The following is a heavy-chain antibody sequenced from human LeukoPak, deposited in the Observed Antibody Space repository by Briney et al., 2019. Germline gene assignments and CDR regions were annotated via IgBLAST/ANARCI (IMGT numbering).Heavy chain of an antibody. Sequence: PGGSLRLSCAASAFTFSSYGMNWVRQAPGKGLEWVSYISSTSSNIYYADSVRGRFTISRDNAKNSLYLQMNSLRAEDTAVYYCARGDYYDSSGYYFVDAFDIWGQGTMVTVSS. CDR1: AFTFSSYG. V-gene: IGHV3-48*01. CDR3: ARGDYYDSSGYYFVDAFDI. D-gene: IGHD3-22*01. CDR2: ISSTSSNI. J-gene: IGHJ3*02.